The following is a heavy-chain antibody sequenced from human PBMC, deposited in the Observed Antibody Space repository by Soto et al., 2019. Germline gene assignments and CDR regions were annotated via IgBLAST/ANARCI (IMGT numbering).Heavy chain of an antibody. CDR2: IYYSGST. D-gene: IGHD2-2*01. V-gene: IGHV4-59*11. Sequence: PSETLSLTCTVSGASISNHYLSWIRQPPGKGLEWIGHIYYSGSTNYNPSLKSRLTLSVDTSKSQFSLELSSVSAADTAVYYCARVPIVVVPATATYYYGLDVWGQGTTVTVSS. CDR1: GASISNHY. CDR3: ARVPIVVVPATATYYYGLDV. J-gene: IGHJ6*02.